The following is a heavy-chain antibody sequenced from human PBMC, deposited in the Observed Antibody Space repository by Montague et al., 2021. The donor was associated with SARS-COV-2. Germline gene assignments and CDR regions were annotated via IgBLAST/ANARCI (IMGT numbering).Heavy chain of an antibody. V-gene: IGHV4-38-2*01. D-gene: IGHD5-12*01. CDR3: ARRGYTGSDFFDY. CDR2: VYHSGYT. Sequence: SETLSLTCSVSGFSISSGFYWAWIRHSPGKGPEWIGTVYHSGYTHYNPSLKGRVTVSIDTAKNQFSLTVTSVTAAAAAVYFCARRGYTGSDFFDYWGQGTLVTVSS. J-gene: IGHJ4*02. CDR1: GFSISSGFY.